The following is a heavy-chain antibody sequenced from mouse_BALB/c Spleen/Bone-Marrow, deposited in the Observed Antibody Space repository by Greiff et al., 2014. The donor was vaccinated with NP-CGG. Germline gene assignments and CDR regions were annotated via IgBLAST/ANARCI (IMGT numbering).Heavy chain of an antibody. J-gene: IGHJ3*01. CDR3: RGGPWFAY. Sequence: VQLVESGPGLVAPSQSPSITCTVSGFSLTNYGISWVRQPPGKGLEWLGVIWGDGSTNYHSALISRLSISKDNSKSQVLLKLNSLQTDDTATYYCRGGPWFAYWGQGTLVTVSA. V-gene: IGHV2-3*01. CDR1: GFSLTNYG. D-gene: IGHD3-3*01. CDR2: IWGDGST.